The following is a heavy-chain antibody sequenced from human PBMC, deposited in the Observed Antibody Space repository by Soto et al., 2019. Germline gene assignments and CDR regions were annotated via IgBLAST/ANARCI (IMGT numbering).Heavy chain of an antibody. CDR1: GGSISSRSYY. CDR3: ARLAMTTVTNNWFDP. V-gene: IGHV4-39*01. Sequence: QLQLQESGPGLVKPSETLSLTCTVSGGSISSRSYYWGWIRQPPGQGLEWIGSTSYSGRTYYNPSLKSRYTISVDTSRTQFSLKLTSVTAADTAIYYCARLAMTTVTNNWFDPWGQGTQVTVSS. D-gene: IGHD4-4*01. CDR2: TSYSGRT. J-gene: IGHJ5*02.